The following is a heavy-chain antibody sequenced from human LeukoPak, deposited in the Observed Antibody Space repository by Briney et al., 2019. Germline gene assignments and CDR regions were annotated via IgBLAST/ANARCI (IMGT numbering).Heavy chain of an antibody. D-gene: IGHD1-1*01. CDR1: GFTFSSYG. CDR3: ATSRYNWNDDGAFDI. CDR2: IRYDGSIK. V-gene: IGHV3-30*02. Sequence: GGSLRLSCVASGFTFSSYGMHWVRQAPGKGLEWVAFIRYDGSIKYYADSVKGRFTISRDNSKNTVYLQMNSLRTEDTAVYYCATSRYNWNDDGAFDIWGQGTMVTVSS. J-gene: IGHJ3*02.